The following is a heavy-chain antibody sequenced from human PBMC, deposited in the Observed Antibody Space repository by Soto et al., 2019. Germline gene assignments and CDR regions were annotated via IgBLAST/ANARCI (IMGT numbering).Heavy chain of an antibody. CDR3: TTDSRTTLPEIRFDY. CDR1: GFPFSNAW. Sequence: GGSLRLSCVASGFPFSNAWINWVRQVPGKGLEWVGRVKSKTDGESSDYAAAVKGRFAVSRDDSRHIVYLQMNSLKIEDTGVYYCTTDSRTTLPEIRFDYWGHGTQVTVSS. CDR2: VKSKTDGESS. J-gene: IGHJ4*01. D-gene: IGHD1-26*01. V-gene: IGHV3-15*07.